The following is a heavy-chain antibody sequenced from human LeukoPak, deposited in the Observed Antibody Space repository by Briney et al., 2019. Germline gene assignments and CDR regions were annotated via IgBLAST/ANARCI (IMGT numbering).Heavy chain of an antibody. CDR2: ISAYNGNT. CDR3: ARGRKDYGDYYFGS. D-gene: IGHD4-17*01. Sequence: ASVKVSCKASGYTFTSYGISWLRQAPGQGLEWMGWISAYNGNTNSAQKLQGRVTMTTDTSTSTAYMELRSLRSDDTAVYYCARGRKDYGDYYFGSWGQGTLVTVSS. CDR1: GYTFTSYG. V-gene: IGHV1-18*01. J-gene: IGHJ4*02.